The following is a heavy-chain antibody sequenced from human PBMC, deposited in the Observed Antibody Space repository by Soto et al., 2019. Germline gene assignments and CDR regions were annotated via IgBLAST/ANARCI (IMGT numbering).Heavy chain of an antibody. Sequence: QVTLKESGPVLVKPTETLTLTCTASGFSLSNARMGVSWIRQPPGKALEWLAHIFSNDEKSYSTSMKSRLTISKDTSTSQVVLTMTNMDPVDTATYYCARTRGTYYYGMDVWGQGTTVTVSS. CDR3: ARTRGTYYYGMDV. CDR2: IFSNDEK. CDR1: GFSLSNARMG. J-gene: IGHJ6*02. V-gene: IGHV2-26*01. D-gene: IGHD1-1*01.